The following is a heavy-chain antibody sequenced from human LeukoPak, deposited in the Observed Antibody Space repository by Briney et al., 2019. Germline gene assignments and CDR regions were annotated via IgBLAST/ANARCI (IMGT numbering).Heavy chain of an antibody. D-gene: IGHD5-18*01. V-gene: IGHV4-34*01. CDR2: INHSGST. Sequence: SDTLSLTCAVYGGSFSGYYWSWIRQPPGKGLEWIGEINHSGSTNYNPSLESRVTISVDTSKNQFSLKLSSVTGADTAVYYCAREGVDTAANDLDYWGQGTLVTVSS. J-gene: IGHJ4*02. CDR3: AREGVDTAANDLDY. CDR1: GGSFSGYY.